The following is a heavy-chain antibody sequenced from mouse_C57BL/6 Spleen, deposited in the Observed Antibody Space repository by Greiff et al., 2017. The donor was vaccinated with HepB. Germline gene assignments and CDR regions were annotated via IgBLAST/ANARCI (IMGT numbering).Heavy chain of an antibody. CDR2: INPGSGGT. D-gene: IGHD4-1*01. CDR3: ARVHWDYYFGY. Sequence: VQRVESGAELVRPGTSVKVSCKASGYAFTNYLIEWVKQRPGQGLEWIGVINPGSGGTNYNEKFKGKATLTADKSSSTAYMQLSSLTSEDSAVYFCARVHWDYYFGYWGQGTTLTVSS. J-gene: IGHJ2*01. CDR1: GYAFTNYL. V-gene: IGHV1-54*01.